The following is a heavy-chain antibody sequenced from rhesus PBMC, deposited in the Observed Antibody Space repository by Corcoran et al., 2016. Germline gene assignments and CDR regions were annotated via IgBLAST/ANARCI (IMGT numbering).Heavy chain of an antibody. CDR2: VDPEDGEV. V-gene: IGHV1-111*02. CDR1: GYTFTDYY. Sequence: EVQLMQSGAEVKKPGASVKISCKASGYTFTDYYLHWVRQAPGKGLEWMGRVDPEDGEVVHAQTFQDRGTMTADTSTDTAYMELSSLRSEDTAVYYCAIGIIVGRDYWGQGVLVTVSS. D-gene: IGHD6-13*01. CDR3: AIGIIVGRDY. J-gene: IGHJ4*01.